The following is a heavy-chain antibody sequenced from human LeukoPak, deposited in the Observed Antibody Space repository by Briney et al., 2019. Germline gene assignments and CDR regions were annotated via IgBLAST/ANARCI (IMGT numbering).Heavy chain of an antibody. CDR2: IRYDGSNK. CDR3: ARSSAPFYCSNGVCSSFDY. Sequence: GGSLRLSCAASGFTFSSYGMHWVRQAPGKGLEWVAFIRYDGSNKYYADSVKGRFTISRDNSKNTLYLQMNSLRAEDTAVYYCARSSAPFYCSNGVCSSFDYWGQGTLVTVSS. CDR1: GFTFSSYG. J-gene: IGHJ4*02. D-gene: IGHD2-8*01. V-gene: IGHV3-30*02.